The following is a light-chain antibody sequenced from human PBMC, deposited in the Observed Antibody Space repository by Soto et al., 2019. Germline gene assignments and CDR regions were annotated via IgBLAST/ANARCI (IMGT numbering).Light chain of an antibody. J-gene: IGLJ2*01. CDR2: QDS. CDR1: KLGDKY. V-gene: IGLV3-1*01. CDR3: QAWESSFVV. Sequence: SYELTQPPSVSVSPGQTASITCSGDKLGDKYACWYQQKPGQSPVLVIYQDSKRPSGIPERFSGSNSGNTATLTISGTQAMDEADYYCQAWESSFVVFGGGTKLTVL.